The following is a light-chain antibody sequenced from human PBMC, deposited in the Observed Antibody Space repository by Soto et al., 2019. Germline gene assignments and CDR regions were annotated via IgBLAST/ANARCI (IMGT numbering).Light chain of an antibody. CDR3: QQRQNWPPLT. CDR1: QSVNTY. Sequence: VLTQSPATLSLSPGERATLSCRASQSVNTYLAWYQQRPGQAPRLRIYDASNRAAGIPARFSGSGSGTDFTLTISSLEPEDFAVYYCQQRQNWPPLTFGGGSVVEIK. CDR2: DAS. J-gene: IGKJ4*01. V-gene: IGKV3-11*01.